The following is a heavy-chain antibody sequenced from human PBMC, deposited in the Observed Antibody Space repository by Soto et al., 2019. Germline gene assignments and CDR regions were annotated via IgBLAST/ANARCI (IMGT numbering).Heavy chain of an antibody. Sequence: ASVKVSCKASGYTFTSYGIHWVRQAPGQRLEWMGWINAANGDTKYSPKFQGRVNITRDTSASTAYMELSSLRSEDTAVYYCARGKGMEENYYYYGLDIWGQGTTVTVSS. CDR1: GYTFTSYG. V-gene: IGHV1-3*01. J-gene: IGHJ6*02. CDR2: INAANGDT. D-gene: IGHD1-1*01. CDR3: ARGKGMEENYYYYGLDI.